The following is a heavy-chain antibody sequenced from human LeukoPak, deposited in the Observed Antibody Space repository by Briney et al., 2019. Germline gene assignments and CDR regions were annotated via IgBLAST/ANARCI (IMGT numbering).Heavy chain of an antibody. CDR1: GGTFSSYA. CDR2: IIPIFGTA. D-gene: IGHD1-7*01. Sequence: SVTVSCKASGGTFSSYAISWVRQAPGQGLEWMGGIIPIFGTANYAQKFQGRVTITTDESTSTAYMELSSLRSEDTAVYYCARGLELRAYYYYYMDVWGKGTTVTVSS. V-gene: IGHV1-69*05. J-gene: IGHJ6*03. CDR3: ARGLELRAYYYYYMDV.